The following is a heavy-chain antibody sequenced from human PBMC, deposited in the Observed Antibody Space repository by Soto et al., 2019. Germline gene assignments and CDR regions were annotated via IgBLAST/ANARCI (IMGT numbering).Heavy chain of an antibody. CDR3: AKDRKSGSCLGGYC. V-gene: IGHV3-23*01. J-gene: IGHJ1*01. CDR1: GFAFSSYD. D-gene: IGHD1-26*01. CDR2: ISGGGGRT. Sequence: EVLLLGSGGGLVQPGGSLRLSCAASGFAFSSYDINWFRQAPGQGLEWVPGISGGGGRTYSADAVKGPFTISRDNSKNMVYPQMTSLGAEDSAVYYCAKDRKSGSCLGGYCWGQGTLVTVSS.